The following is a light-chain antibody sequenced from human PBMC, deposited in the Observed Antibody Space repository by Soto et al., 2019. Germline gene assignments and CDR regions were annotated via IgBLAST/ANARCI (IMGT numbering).Light chain of an antibody. J-gene: IGKJ1*01. CDR3: QHYNNWPRT. CDR2: GAS. CDR1: QSVSSN. V-gene: IGKV3-15*01. Sequence: EIVLTQSPGTQSLSPGETATLSCRASQSVSSNLAWYQQKPGQAPRLLIYGASTRATGIPARFSGSGSGTEFTLTISSLQSEDFAVYYCQHYNNWPRTFGQGTKVEIK.